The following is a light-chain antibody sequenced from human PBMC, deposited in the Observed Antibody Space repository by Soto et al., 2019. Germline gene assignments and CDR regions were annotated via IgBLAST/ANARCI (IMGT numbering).Light chain of an antibody. J-gene: IGKJ1*01. CDR2: GAS. V-gene: IGKV3-20*01. Sequence: EIVLTQSPGTLSLSPGERATLSSRASQSVSSSYSAWYQQKPGVAPRLLIYGASSRATGIPDRFTGSGSGTDFTLTISRLEPEDFAVFYCHQYGSSPQTFGRGTKVEIK. CDR1: QSVSSSY. CDR3: HQYGSSPQT.